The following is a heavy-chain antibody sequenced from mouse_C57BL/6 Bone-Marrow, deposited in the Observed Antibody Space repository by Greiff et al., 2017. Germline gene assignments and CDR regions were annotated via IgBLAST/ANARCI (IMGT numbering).Heavy chain of an antibody. CDR3: ARLSNYYGSSPYAMDY. D-gene: IGHD1-1*01. CDR1: GFTFSDYG. Sequence: DVMLVESGGGLVKPGGSLKLSCAASGFTFSDYGMHWVRQAPEKGLEWVAYISSGSSTIYYADTVKGRFTISRDNAKNTLFLQMTSLRSEDTAMYYCARLSNYYGSSPYAMDYWGQGTSVTVSS. CDR2: ISSGSSTI. V-gene: IGHV5-17*01. J-gene: IGHJ4*01.